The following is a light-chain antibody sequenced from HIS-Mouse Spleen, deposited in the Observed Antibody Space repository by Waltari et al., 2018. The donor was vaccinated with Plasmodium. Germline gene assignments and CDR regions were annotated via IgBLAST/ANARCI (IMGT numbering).Light chain of an antibody. V-gene: IGKV1-5*03. CDR3: QQYNSYLFT. CDR2: KAY. CDR1: QSISSW. Sequence: DIQMTQSPSTLSASVGDRVTITCRASQSISSWLAWYQQKPGKAPKLLIYKAYSLESGVPARFSGSGSGTEFTLTISSLQPDDFATYYCQQYNSYLFTVGPGTKVDIK. J-gene: IGKJ3*01.